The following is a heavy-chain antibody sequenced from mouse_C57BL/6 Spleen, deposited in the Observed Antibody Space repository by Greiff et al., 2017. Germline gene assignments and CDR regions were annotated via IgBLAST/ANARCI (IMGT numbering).Heavy chain of an antibody. J-gene: IGHJ3*01. CDR1: GYTFTSYW. Sequence: QVQLQQPGAELVKPGASVKLSCKASGYTFTSYWMHWVKQRPGQGLEWIGMIHPNRSSTNYNEKFKSKATLTVDKSSSTAYMQLISLTSEDSAVYYCARRTTVVPDYWGQGTLVTVSA. V-gene: IGHV1-64*01. CDR2: IHPNRSST. CDR3: ARRTTVVPDY. D-gene: IGHD1-1*01.